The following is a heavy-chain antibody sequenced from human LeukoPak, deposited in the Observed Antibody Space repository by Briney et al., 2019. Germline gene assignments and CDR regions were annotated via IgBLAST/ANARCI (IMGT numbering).Heavy chain of an antibody. J-gene: IGHJ3*02. CDR2: IRYDGSNK. Sequence: GGSLRLSCAASGFTFSSYGMHWVRQAPGKGLEWVAFIRYDGSNKYYADSVKGRFTISRDNSKNTLYLQMNSLRAEDTAVYYCAKMDTAMDAFDIWGQGTMVTVSS. CDR1: GFTFSSYG. V-gene: IGHV3-30*02. D-gene: IGHD5-18*01. CDR3: AKMDTAMDAFDI.